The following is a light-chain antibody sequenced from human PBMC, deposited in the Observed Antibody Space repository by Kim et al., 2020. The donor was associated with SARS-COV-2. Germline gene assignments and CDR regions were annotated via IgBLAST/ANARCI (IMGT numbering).Light chain of an antibody. CDR1: TGSIVGDY. V-gene: IGLV6-57*01. CDR3: QSYDSDNWV. J-gene: IGLJ3*02. Sequence: LTQPHSVSESPGKTVTISCTRSTGSIVGDYVQWYQQRPGSSPTSVIYENNQRASGVPDRFSGSIDSSSNSASLTISGLKTEDEADYYCQSYDSDNWVFGGGTQLTVL. CDR2: ENN.